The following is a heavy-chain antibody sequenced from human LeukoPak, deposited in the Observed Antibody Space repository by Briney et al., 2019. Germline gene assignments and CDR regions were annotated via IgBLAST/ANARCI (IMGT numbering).Heavy chain of an antibody. D-gene: IGHD4-17*01. J-gene: IGHJ6*02. CDR2: IYYTGTT. V-gene: IGHV4-59*01. CDR3: ARGDPQTTVPEGMDV. CDR1: GGSISTYY. Sequence: PSETLSLTRSVSGGSISTYYWSWIRQLPGKGLEWIGYIYYTGTTNYNPSLRSRVTISVDTSRNQFSLRLSSVTAADTAVYYCARGDPQTTVPEGMDVWGHGTTVIVSS.